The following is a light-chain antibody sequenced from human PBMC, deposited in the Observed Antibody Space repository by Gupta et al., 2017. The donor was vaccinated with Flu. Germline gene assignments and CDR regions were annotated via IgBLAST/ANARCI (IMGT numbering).Light chain of an antibody. V-gene: IGLV2-8*01. CDR1: TNDVGAYDF. CDR2: DVS. J-gene: IGLJ1*01. CDR3: SSYAGYDRLYV. Sequence: QSALTQPPSASGSPGQSVSISCTGTTNDVGAYDFFSWYQHLPGKAPKLIMSDVSKRSPGVPARFSGFKSGNTAFISISGLQVEDEGVYFCSSYAGYDRLYVFGPGT.